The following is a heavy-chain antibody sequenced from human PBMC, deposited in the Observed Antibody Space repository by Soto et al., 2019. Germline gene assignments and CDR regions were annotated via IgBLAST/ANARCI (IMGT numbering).Heavy chain of an antibody. CDR2: IYHSGST. V-gene: IGHV4-4*02. J-gene: IGHJ4*02. Sequence: QVQLQESGPGLVKPSGTLSLTCAVSGGSLSTSNWWTWVREPPVKGLEWIGEIYHSGSTNYNPSLKSRVTMSLDQSTDQFSLSLTSVTAADTAMYYCATYPPDSSGYFLLYWGQGTLITVAS. CDR1: GGSLSTSNW. CDR3: ATYPPDSSGYFLLY. D-gene: IGHD3-22*01.